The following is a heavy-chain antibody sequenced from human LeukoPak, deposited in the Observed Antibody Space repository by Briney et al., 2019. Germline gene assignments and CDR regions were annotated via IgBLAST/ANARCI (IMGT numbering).Heavy chain of an antibody. CDR3: ARVLRYCSGGNCYSGGLGYMDV. CDR2: ISRSGSTK. J-gene: IGHJ6*03. Sequence: PGGSLRLSCAASGFTFSNYNMRWIRQAPGKGLEWVSSISRSGSTKYYADSVKGRFTISRDNAKNSLFLQMNSLRAEDTAVYYCARVLRYCSGGNCYSGGLGYMDVWGKGTTVTISS. D-gene: IGHD2-15*01. CDR1: GFTFSNYN. V-gene: IGHV3-11*01.